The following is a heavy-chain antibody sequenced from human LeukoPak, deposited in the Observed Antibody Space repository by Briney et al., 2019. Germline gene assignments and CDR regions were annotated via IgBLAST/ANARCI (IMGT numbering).Heavy chain of an antibody. Sequence: GGSLRLSCAASRFTFSNYAMTWVRQAPGKGLEWVSNINGGGAITYYADSVKGRFTISRDNSKNTLYLQMNSLRAEDTAVYYCAKDRAVAGILYYFDYWGQGTLVTVSS. CDR2: INGGGAIT. V-gene: IGHV3-23*01. D-gene: IGHD6-19*01. CDR3: AKDRAVAGILYYFDY. J-gene: IGHJ4*02. CDR1: RFTFSNYA.